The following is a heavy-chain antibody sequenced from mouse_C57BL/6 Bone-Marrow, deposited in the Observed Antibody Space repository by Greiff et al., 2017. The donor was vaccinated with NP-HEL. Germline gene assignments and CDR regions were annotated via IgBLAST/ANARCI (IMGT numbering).Heavy chain of an antibody. D-gene: IGHD1-1*01. CDR3: ARNDYYGSFYAMDY. J-gene: IGHJ4*01. CDR1: GFSLTSYA. V-gene: IGHV2-9-1*01. CDR2: IWTGGGT. Sequence: VQRVESGPGLVAPSQSLSITCTVSGFSLTSYAISWVRQPPGKGLEWLGVIWTGGGTNYNSALKSRLSISKDNSKSQVFLKMNSLHTGCTTRYYCARNDYYGSFYAMDYWGQGTSVTVSS.